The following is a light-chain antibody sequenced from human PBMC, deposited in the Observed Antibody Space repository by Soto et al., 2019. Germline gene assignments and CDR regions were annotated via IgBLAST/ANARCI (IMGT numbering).Light chain of an antibody. J-gene: IGKJ5*01. V-gene: IGKV1-12*01. CDR1: QGIKNW. Sequence: DIQMTHSPSYVSASVGDGVTITCRASQGIKNWLAWYQQKPGKAPNLLIYTGSSLQSGVPSRFSGSGSGTDFTLTINSLQPEDFATYYCQQAASFPITFGQGTRLEIK. CDR3: QQAASFPIT. CDR2: TGS.